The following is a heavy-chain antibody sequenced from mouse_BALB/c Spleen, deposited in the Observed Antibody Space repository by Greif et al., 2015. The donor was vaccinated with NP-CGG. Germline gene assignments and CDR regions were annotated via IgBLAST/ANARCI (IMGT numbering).Heavy chain of an antibody. Sequence: VKLVESGPGLVAPSQSLSITCTVSGFSLTRYGVHWVRQPPGKGLEWLGVIWAGGSTNYNSALMSRLSISKDNSKSQVFLKMNSLQTDDTARYYCASDGYYAMDYWGQGTSVTVSS. CDR2: IWAGGST. V-gene: IGHV2-9*02. CDR1: GFSLTRYG. CDR3: ASDGYYAMDY. J-gene: IGHJ4*01.